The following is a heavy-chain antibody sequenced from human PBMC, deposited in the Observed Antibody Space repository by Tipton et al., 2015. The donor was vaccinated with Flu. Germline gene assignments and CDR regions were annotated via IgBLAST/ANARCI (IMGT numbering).Heavy chain of an antibody. CDR2: ISYDGSNE. Sequence: RSLRLSCAASGSTFSSHAMHWVRQAPGKGLEWVSIISYDGSNEFYGESVKGRFTISRDNSKKTLYLQMNSLGAEDSAIYYCARSQSDSSFAAPHGYHGLDVWGQGTTVTVSS. CDR3: ARSQSDSSFAAPHGYHGLDV. J-gene: IGHJ6*02. CDR1: GSTFSSHA. D-gene: IGHD6-6*01. V-gene: IGHV3-30*04.